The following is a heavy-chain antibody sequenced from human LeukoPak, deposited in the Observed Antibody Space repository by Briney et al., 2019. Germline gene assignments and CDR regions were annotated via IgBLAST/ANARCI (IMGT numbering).Heavy chain of an antibody. J-gene: IGHJ4*02. CDR1: GFTFSAYS. D-gene: IGHD3-10*01. CDR3: ARLEYYYVSGNYYKLFDY. V-gene: IGHV3-48*02. Sequence: PGGSLRLSCAASGFTFSAYSMNWVRQAPGKGLEWVSYISGSSSKIHYADSVEGRFTISRDNAKNSLYLQMNSLRDEDTAVYYCARLEYYYVSGNYYKLFDYWGQGTLVTVCS. CDR2: ISGSSSKI.